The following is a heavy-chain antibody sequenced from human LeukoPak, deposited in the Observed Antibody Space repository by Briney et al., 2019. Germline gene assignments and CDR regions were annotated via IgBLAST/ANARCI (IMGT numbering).Heavy chain of an antibody. J-gene: IGHJ3*02. V-gene: IGHV4-4*02. CDR1: GGSISSTNW. D-gene: IGHD1-26*01. Sequence: SETLSLTCAVSGGSISSTNWWSWVRQPPGKGLEWIGDGYHSGSTNYNPSLKSRVTITVDKSKDQFSLKLSSVTAADTAVYYCARRTDLGSYAPADAFDIWGQGTMVTVSS. CDR2: GYHSGST. CDR3: ARRTDLGSYAPADAFDI.